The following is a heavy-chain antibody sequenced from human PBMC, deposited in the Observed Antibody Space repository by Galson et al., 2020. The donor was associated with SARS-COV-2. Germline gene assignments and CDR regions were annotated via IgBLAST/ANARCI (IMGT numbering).Heavy chain of an antibody. V-gene: IGHV3-23*01. CDR1: GFTFSTYA. CDR2: ISGNGSTK. D-gene: IGHD3-22*01. Sequence: TGGSLRLSCAASGFTFSTYAMSWVRQAPGKGLEWVSTISGNGSTKYYADSAKGRFTISKDNSKNTLNLQINSLRAEDTAVYYCAKQSERVNMTVVVIKVPEDFDYGGPGTLLTFAS. J-gene: IGHJ4*01. CDR3: AKQSERVNMTVVVIKVPEDFDY.